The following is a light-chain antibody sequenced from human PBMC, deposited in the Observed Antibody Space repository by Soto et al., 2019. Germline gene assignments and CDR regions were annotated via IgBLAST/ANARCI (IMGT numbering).Light chain of an antibody. Sequence: QPASVSGSPGQSITISCTGTSSDVGGYKYVSWYQQHPGTAPKLMIYEVSNRPSGVSNRFSGSKSGNTASLTISGLQAEDEADYYCSSYTSTSTLVFGTGTKLTVL. CDR1: SSDVGGYKY. J-gene: IGLJ1*01. CDR3: SSYTSTSTLV. V-gene: IGLV2-14*01. CDR2: EVS.